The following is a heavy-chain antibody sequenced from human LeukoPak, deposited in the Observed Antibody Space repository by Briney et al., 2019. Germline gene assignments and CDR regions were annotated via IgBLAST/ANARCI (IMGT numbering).Heavy chain of an antibody. CDR3: AKTTRSTVVTNYFDY. V-gene: IGHV3-7*03. CDR2: IKQDGSKK. Sequence: GGSLRLSCVASGFPFSSYWMTWVRQAPGKGLEWVANIKQDGSKKSYVDSVKGRFTISRDNAKNSLYLQMNSLRAEDTAVYYCAKTTRSTVVTNYFDYWGQGTLVTVSS. D-gene: IGHD4-23*01. CDR1: GFPFSSYW. J-gene: IGHJ4*02.